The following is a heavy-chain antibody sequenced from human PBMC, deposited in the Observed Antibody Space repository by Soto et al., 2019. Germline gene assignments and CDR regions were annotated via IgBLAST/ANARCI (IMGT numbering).Heavy chain of an antibody. V-gene: IGHV4-59*08. D-gene: IGHD6-19*01. CDR2: IYYSGST. Sequence: PSETLSLTCTVSGASISSFYWSWIRQPPGKGLEWIGYIYYSGSTNYNPSLKSRVTISVDTSKNQFSLKLSSVTAADTAVYYCARQVTQYSSGWSYYYYYYMDVWGKGTTVTVSS. J-gene: IGHJ6*03. CDR1: GASISSFY. CDR3: ARQVTQYSSGWSYYYYYYMDV.